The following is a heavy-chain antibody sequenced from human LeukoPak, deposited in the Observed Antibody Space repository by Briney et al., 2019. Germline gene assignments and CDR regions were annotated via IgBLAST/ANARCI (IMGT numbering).Heavy chain of an antibody. CDR2: IIPTFGTA. CDR3: ARDLAMVRGARYRPYKWFDP. J-gene: IGHJ5*02. D-gene: IGHD3-10*01. CDR1: RGTFSSYA. V-gene: IGHV1-69*13. Sequence: SVKVSCKASRGTFSSYAIIWVRQTPGQGLEGMGGIIPTFGTAAYAKKFQGRVTISADESTSTAYMELSSLTSEDTAVYYCARDLAMVRGARYRPYKWFDPWGQGTLVTVSS.